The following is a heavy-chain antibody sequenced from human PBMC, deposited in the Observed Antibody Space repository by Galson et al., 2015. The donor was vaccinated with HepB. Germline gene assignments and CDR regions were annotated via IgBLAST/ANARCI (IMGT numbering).Heavy chain of an antibody. V-gene: IGHV6-1*01. Sequence: CAISGDSVSSSSAAWNWIRQSPSRGLEWLGRTYYRFKWYNDYAVSVRSRITINPDTSKNQFSLQLNSVAPEDTAVYYCARDRAGTGYFDYWGQGTLVTVSS. CDR3: ARDRAGTGYFDY. CDR1: GDSVSSSSAA. CDR2: TYYRFKWYN. J-gene: IGHJ4*02. D-gene: IGHD6-19*01.